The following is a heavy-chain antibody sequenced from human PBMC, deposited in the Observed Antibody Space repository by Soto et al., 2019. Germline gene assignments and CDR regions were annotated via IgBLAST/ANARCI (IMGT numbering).Heavy chain of an antibody. CDR2: VNYSGST. J-gene: IGHJ1*01. CDR3: ARPTPYSSTWYYGYFQH. V-gene: IGHV4-39*01. D-gene: IGHD6-13*01. CDR1: GASISSNDYY. Sequence: QLQLQESGPGLVKPSETLSLTCTVSGASISSNDYYWGWIRQPPGKGLEWIGSVNYSGSTYYNPSLKSRVTISVDTSKNQFSLNLSSVTAADTAVYYCARPTPYSSTWYYGYFQHWGQGTLVTVSS.